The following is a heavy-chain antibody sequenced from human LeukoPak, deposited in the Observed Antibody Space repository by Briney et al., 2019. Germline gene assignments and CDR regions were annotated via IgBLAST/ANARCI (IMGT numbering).Heavy chain of an antibody. V-gene: IGHV3-7*01. CDR3: ARCRWAADFDY. J-gene: IGHJ4*02. D-gene: IGHD6-13*01. CDR1: GFTFSSYW. Sequence: GGSLRLSCAASGFTFSSYWMSWVRQAPGKGLECVANIKQDGSEKYYVNSVKGRFTISRDNAKNSLYLQMNSLRAEDTAVYYCARCRWAADFDYWGQGTLVTVSS. CDR2: IKQDGSEK.